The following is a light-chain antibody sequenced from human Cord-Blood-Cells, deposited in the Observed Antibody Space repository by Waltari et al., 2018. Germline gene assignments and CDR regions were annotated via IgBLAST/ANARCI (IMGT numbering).Light chain of an antibody. Sequence: DIKMTQSPSTLSASVGDRVTIPCRASQSISSWLAWYQQKPGKDPKLLIDDPSSLETGGPSRFRGSGAGTEFTLTISSLQPDDFATYYSQHYNSYWTFGQGTKVEIK. CDR3: QHYNSYWT. V-gene: IGKV1-5*01. CDR2: DPS. J-gene: IGKJ1*01. CDR1: QSISSW.